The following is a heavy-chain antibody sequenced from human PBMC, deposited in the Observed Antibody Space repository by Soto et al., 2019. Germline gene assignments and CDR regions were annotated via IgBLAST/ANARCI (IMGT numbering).Heavy chain of an antibody. CDR2: IYWDDDK. CDR3: GHIATGASPNY. CDR1: GFSLSTSGVG. J-gene: IGHJ4*02. V-gene: IGHV2-5*02. Sequence: QITLKESGPTLVKPTQTLTLTCTFSGFSLSTSGVGVGWIRQPPGKALEWLALIYWDDDKRHSPSLKSRLTITKNTSKTPVVLTMTNVAPVDTATYYWGHIATGASPNYWGQGTLVTVSS. D-gene: IGHD2-15*01.